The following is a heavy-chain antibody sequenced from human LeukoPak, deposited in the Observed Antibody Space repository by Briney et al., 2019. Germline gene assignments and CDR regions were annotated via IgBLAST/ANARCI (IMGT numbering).Heavy chain of an antibody. CDR2: IKQDGSDK. V-gene: IGHV3-7*04. J-gene: IGHJ4*02. CDR1: GFTFSSYW. CDR3: ARKRVCRSNSCYSTFDS. Sequence: PGGSLRLSCAASGFTFSSYWMTWVRQAPGKGLEWVANIKQDGSDKHYVDSVKGRFTISRDNAKNSLFLQMDSLRDEDTAVYYCARKRVCRSNSCYSTFDSWGQGTLVTVSS. D-gene: IGHD2-2*02.